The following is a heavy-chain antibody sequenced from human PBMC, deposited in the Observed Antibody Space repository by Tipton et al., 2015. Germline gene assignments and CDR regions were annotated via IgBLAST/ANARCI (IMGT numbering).Heavy chain of an antibody. CDR3: VKDGTWGYSGSRLDY. D-gene: IGHD5-12*01. CDR1: GFTFAEYG. Sequence: SLRLSCAASGFTFAEYGMHWVRQTPGKGLEWVSGISWNSDNIGYADSVKGRFRISRDNAKNSVYLQMNSLRPADTAFYYCVKDGTWGYSGSRLDYWGQGVLVTVSS. V-gene: IGHV3-9*01. CDR2: ISWNSDNI. J-gene: IGHJ4*02.